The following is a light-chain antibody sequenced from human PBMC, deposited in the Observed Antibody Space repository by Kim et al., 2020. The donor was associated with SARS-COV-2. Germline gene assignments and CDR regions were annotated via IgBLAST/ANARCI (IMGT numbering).Light chain of an antibody. V-gene: IGLV2-11*03. Sequence: GQSVTIACTGTSGDVGGYNHVSWHRQYPGKAPKVVIFDVSQRPAGVPDRFSASKSGNTASLTISGLQSEDEADYYCSSYAGTYRLLFGGGTQLTVL. CDR3: SSYAGTYRLL. J-gene: IGLJ2*01. CDR2: DVS. CDR1: SGDVGGYNH.